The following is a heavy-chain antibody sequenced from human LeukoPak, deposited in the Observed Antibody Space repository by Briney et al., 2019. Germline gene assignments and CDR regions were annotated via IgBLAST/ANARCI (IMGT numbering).Heavy chain of an antibody. D-gene: IGHD3-10*01. J-gene: IGHJ4*02. CDR3: ARLYYYGSGIGLNY. CDR1: GCTFTGYY. Sequence: GASVKVSCKASGCTFTGYYMNWVRQAPGQGLEWMGWINPNSGGTNYAQKFQGRVTMTRDTSISTAYMELSRLRSDDTAVYYCARLYYYGSGIGLNYWGQGTLVTVSS. CDR2: INPNSGGT. V-gene: IGHV1-2*02.